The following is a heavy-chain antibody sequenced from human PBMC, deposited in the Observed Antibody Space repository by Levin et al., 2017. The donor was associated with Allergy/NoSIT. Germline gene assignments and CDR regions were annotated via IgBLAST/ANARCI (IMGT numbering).Heavy chain of an antibody. D-gene: IGHD3-9*01. J-gene: IGHJ6*03. V-gene: IGHV1-18*01. Sequence: GESLKISCKASGYTFTSYGISWVRQAPGQGLEWMGWISAYNGNTNYAQKLQGRVTMTTDTSTSTAYMELRSLRSDDAAVYYCARDGYDIGHYYYYMDGWGKGNTVTVSS. CDR3: ARDGYDIGHYYYYMDG. CDR2: ISAYNGNT. CDR1: GYTFTSYG.